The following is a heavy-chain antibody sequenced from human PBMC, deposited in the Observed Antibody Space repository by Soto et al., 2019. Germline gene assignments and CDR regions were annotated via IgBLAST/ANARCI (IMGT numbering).Heavy chain of an antibody. V-gene: IGHV1-3*01. CDR2: INAGNGNT. J-gene: IGHJ4*02. CDR3: TRAPRGIIVAPDY. Sequence: GASVKVSCKASGYTYISYSMHWVRQAPGQRLEWMGWINAGNGNTKYSQKFQGRVTVSTDTSISTTYMELSSLTSEDTAVYYCTRAPRGIIVAPDYWGQGTLVTVSS. D-gene: IGHD6-19*01. CDR1: GYTYISYS.